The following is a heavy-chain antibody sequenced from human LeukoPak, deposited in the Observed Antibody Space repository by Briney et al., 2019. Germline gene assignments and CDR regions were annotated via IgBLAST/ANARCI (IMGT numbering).Heavy chain of an antibody. V-gene: IGHV3-23*01. Sequence: GGSLRLSCAASGFTFDSYAMSWVRQAPGKGLEWVSSISGSDGNTYYADSVKGRFTISRDNSRNLLFLQMNSLGAGDTAVYYCARGLWLSLNYFDYWGQGTLVTVSS. D-gene: IGHD3-16*01. CDR3: ARGLWLSLNYFDY. J-gene: IGHJ4*02. CDR1: GFTFDSYA. CDR2: ISGSDGNT.